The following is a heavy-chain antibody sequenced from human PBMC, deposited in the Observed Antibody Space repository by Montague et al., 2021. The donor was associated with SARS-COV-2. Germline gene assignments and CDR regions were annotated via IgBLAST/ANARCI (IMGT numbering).Heavy chain of an antibody. CDR1: GDSVRTYSYY. Sequence: SETLSLTCTVSGDSVRTYSYYWGWIRQPPGKGLEWIGSIYYGGSTTYNPSLKSRVTISVDASMNQFSLKLSSVTAADMAVYYCAIDMRMVANVVVVVDAVVEGFDLWGEGTMGAVSS. D-gene: IGHD2-15*01. CDR3: AIDMRMVANVVVVVDAVVEGFDL. CDR2: IYYGGST. J-gene: IGHJ3*01. V-gene: IGHV4-39*07.